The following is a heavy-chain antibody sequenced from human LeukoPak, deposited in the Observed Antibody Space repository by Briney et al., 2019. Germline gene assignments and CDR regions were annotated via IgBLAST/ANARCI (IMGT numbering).Heavy chain of an antibody. CDR1: GYTFTSYD. J-gene: IGHJ4*02. Sequence: ASVKVSCKASGYTFTSYDINWVRQATGQGLEWMGWMNPNSGNTGYAQKFQGRVTITRNTSISTAYMELSSLRSDDTAVYYCARFEVSSWDLYYWGQGTLVTVSS. CDR3: ARFEVSSWDLYY. D-gene: IGHD6-13*01. CDR2: MNPNSGNT. V-gene: IGHV1-8*03.